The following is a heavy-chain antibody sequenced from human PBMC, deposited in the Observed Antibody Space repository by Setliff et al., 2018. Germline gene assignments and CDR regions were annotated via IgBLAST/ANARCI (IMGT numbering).Heavy chain of an antibody. CDR2: INHSGST. Sequence: SETLSLTCAVYGGSFSGYYWTWIRQPPGKGLEWIGEINHSGSTNYNPSLKSRVTISVDTSKNQFSLKLSSVTAADTAVYYCARAPNFWSGYVDYWGQGTLVTVSS. CDR1: GGSFSGYY. D-gene: IGHD3-3*01. J-gene: IGHJ4*02. CDR3: ARAPNFWSGYVDY. V-gene: IGHV4-34*01.